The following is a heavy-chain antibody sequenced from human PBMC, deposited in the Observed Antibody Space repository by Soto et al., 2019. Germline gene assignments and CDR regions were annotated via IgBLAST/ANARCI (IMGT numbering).Heavy chain of an antibody. V-gene: IGHV1-46*01. CDR2: INPSGCST. J-gene: IGHJ4*02. CDR3: ANTSGFLGGYYVDY. Sequence: QVQLVQSGAEVKKPGASVKVSCEASGYTFTNYYIHWVRQAPGQGLEWMAGINPSGCSTRYAEKFQGRVAMTRDTSTSTVYMELSSLRSEDTAVYYCANTSGFLGGYYVDYWGQGTLVTVSS. CDR1: GYTFTNYY. D-gene: IGHD3-16*01.